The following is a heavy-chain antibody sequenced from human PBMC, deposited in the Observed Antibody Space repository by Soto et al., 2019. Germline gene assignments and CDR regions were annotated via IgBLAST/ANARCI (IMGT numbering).Heavy chain of an antibody. V-gene: IGHV1-69*13. Sequence: SVKVSCKASGGTFSSYAISWVRQAPGQGLEWMGGIIPIFGTANYAQKFQGRVTITADESTSTAYMELSSLRSEDTAVYYCARQDSSGYALDYWGQGTLVTVSS. CDR1: GGTFSSYA. D-gene: IGHD3-22*01. CDR3: ARQDSSGYALDY. CDR2: IIPIFGTA. J-gene: IGHJ4*02.